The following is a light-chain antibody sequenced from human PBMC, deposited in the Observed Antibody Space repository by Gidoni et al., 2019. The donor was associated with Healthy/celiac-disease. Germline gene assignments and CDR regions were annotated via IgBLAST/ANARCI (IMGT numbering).Light chain of an antibody. J-gene: IGKJ2*04. CDR1: QSISSY. V-gene: IGKV1-39*01. CDR2: AAS. Sequence: DIQMTQSPSSLSASVGDRVTITCRASQSISSYLNWYQQKPGKAPKLLIYAASSLQSGVPSRFSGSGSGTDFTLTISSLQPEDFATYYCQQSYSTRCRFGQGTKLEIK. CDR3: QQSYSTRCR.